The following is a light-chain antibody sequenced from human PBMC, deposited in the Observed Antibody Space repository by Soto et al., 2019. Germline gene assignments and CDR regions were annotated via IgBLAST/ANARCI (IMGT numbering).Light chain of an antibody. V-gene: IGKV1-5*03. CDR3: QQYGSYSPWT. CDR1: QSIGSW. CDR2: KAS. J-gene: IGKJ1*01. Sequence: DIQMTQSPSTLSASVGDRVTITCRASQSIGSWLAWYQQKPEKAPKLLIYKASSLESGVPSRFSGSGSGTEFTLTINILQPDDFASYYCQQYGSYSPWTFGQGTKVEIK.